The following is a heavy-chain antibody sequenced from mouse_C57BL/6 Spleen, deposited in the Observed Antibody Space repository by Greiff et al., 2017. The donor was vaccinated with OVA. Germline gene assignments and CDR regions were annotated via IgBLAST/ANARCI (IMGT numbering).Heavy chain of an antibody. CDR2: IYPGSGRT. V-gene: IGHV1-55*01. CDR1: GYTFTSYW. J-gene: IGHJ2*01. CDR3: ARGLITTVVRYFDY. Sequence: QVQLQQPGAELVKPGASVKMSCKASGYTFTSYWITWVKQRPGQGLEWIGDIYPGSGRTNYNEKLKRKATLTVDTSSSTAYMQLSSLTSEDSAVYYCARGLITTVVRYFDYWGQGTTLTVSS. D-gene: IGHD1-1*01.